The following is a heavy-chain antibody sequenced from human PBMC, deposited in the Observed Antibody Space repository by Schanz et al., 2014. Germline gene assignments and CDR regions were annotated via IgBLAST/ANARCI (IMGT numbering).Heavy chain of an antibody. J-gene: IGHJ4*02. CDR3: VSSGSYSSYAF. Sequence: EVQLLESGGGLVQPGGSLRLSCAASGFNFNNFAMTWVRQAPGKGLEWVIVISGSGGSTYYADSVRGRFTMSRDNSKNTMYLQINNLRADDTAVYHCVSSGSYSSYAFWGQGTLVTVSS. V-gene: IGHV3-23*01. D-gene: IGHD3-10*01. CDR1: GFNFNNFA. CDR2: ISGSGGST.